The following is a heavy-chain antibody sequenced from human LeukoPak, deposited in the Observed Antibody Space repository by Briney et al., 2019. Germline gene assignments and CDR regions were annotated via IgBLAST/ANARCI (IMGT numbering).Heavy chain of an antibody. CDR3: ARDVGHYYGSGSPRFDP. CDR2: IYYSGST. CDR1: SGSMTSSSYY. V-gene: IGHV4-39*02. Sequence: SETLSLTCNVSSGSMTSSSYYWGWIRQPPGTGLEWIGSIYYSGSTYYNPSLESRVTMSVDTSKNQFSLKLSSVTAADTAVYYCARDVGHYYGSGSPRFDPWGQGTLVTVSS. J-gene: IGHJ5*02. D-gene: IGHD3-10*01.